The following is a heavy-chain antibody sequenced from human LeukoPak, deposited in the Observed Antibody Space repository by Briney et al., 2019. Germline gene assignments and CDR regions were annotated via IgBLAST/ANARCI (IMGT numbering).Heavy chain of an antibody. CDR1: GGTFSSYA. Sequence: SVKASCKASGGTFSSYAISWVRQAPGQELEWMGGIIPIFGTANYAQKFQGRVTITTDEPTSTAYMELSSLRSEDTAVYYCARGVVREDYYYYYMDVWGKGTTVTVSS. J-gene: IGHJ6*03. CDR2: IIPIFGTA. CDR3: ARGVVREDYYYYYMDV. V-gene: IGHV1-69*05. D-gene: IGHD3-10*01.